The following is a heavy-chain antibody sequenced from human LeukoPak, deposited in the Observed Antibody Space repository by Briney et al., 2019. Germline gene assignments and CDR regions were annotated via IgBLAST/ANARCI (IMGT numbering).Heavy chain of an antibody. CDR1: RYTFTGYY. J-gene: IGHJ4*02. D-gene: IGHD5-12*01. V-gene: IGHV1-2*02. Sequence: EASVKVSCKASRYTFTGYYMHWVRQAPGQGLEWMGWINPNSGGTNYAQKFQGRVTMTRDTSISTAYMELSRLRSDDTAVYYCARLPDIVAPTGFDYWGQGTLVTVSS. CDR3: ARLPDIVAPTGFDY. CDR2: INPNSGGT.